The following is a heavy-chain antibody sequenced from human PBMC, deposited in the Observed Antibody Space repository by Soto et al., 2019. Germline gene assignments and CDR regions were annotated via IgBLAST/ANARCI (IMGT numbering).Heavy chain of an antibody. CDR2: VSQGGTESYMTEGETT. D-gene: IGHD3-16*01. V-gene: IGHV4-59*01. CDR1: GVSLDNFF. CDR3: ARDRGGITVSAKPLGEWFDP. J-gene: IGHJ5*02. Sequence: QVQLQESGPGLLRPSETLSLTCTVSGVSLDNFFWSWIRQTPGKGLEWLGYVSQGGTESYMTEGETTCYNPSLDSRATISLDLPKNQFSLTLTSVTAADTAVYYCARDRGGITVSAKPLGEWFDPWGQGTLVTVSS.